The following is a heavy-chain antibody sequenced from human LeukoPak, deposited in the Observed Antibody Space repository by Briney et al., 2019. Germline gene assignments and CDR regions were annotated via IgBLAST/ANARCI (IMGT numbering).Heavy chain of an antibody. D-gene: IGHD3-22*01. CDR2: ISGSGGSA. V-gene: IGHV3-23*01. Sequence: PGGSLRLSCAASGFTFSSYAMSWVRQAPGKGLEWVSGISGSGGSAYYADSVKGRFTISRDNSKNTLYLQVNSLRAEDTAVYYCAKVNYYDGSSYYYDAFDIWGQGAMVTVSS. CDR1: GFTFSSYA. J-gene: IGHJ3*02. CDR3: AKVNYYDGSSYYYDAFDI.